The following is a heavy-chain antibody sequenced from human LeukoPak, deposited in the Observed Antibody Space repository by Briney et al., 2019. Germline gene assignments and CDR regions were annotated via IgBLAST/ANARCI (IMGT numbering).Heavy chain of an antibody. J-gene: IGHJ4*02. D-gene: IGHD1-26*01. CDR3: ARAQVGTPTDC. Sequence: GGSLRLSCAASGFTLSSYMMYWVRQAPGRGLVWVARFTSDGNSMTYADFVKGRFTVSRDIAKNTLYLQMNSLRAEDTAVYYCARAQVGTPTDCWGQGTLVTVSS. V-gene: IGHV3-74*01. CDR2: FTSDGNSM. CDR1: GFTLSSYM.